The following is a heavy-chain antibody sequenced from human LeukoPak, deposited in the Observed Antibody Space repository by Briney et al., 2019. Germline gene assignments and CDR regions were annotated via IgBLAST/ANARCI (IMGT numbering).Heavy chain of an antibody. CDR2: ITSGGLYI. D-gene: IGHD1-26*01. CDR1: GFTFSNAW. Sequence: GGSLRLSCAASGFTFSNAWMSWVRQAPGKGLEWVSSITSGGLYIFYADSVRGRFTISRDNAKNSLYLQMTGLGPEDTAVYYCARDPYSGNYGPYYYYYMDVWGTGTTVTISS. CDR3: ARDPYSGNYGPYYYYYMDV. V-gene: IGHV3-21*01. J-gene: IGHJ6*03.